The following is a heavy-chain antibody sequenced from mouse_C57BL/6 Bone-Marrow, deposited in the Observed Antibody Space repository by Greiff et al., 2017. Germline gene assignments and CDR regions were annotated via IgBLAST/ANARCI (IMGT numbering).Heavy chain of an antibody. Sequence: VQLQQPGAELVKPGASVKLSCKASGYTFTSYWMHWVKQRPGQGLEWIGMIHPNSGSTNYNEKFKSKATLTVDKSSSTAYMQLSSLTSEDSAVYYWSRGGYYSNYEREFYYAMDYWGQGTSVTVSS. CDR3: SRGGYYSNYEREFYYAMDY. CDR1: GYTFTSYW. J-gene: IGHJ4*01. CDR2: IHPNSGST. V-gene: IGHV1-64*01. D-gene: IGHD2-5*01.